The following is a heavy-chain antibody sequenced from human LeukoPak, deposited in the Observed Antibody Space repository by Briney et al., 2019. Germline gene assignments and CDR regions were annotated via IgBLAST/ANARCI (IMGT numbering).Heavy chain of an antibody. CDR3: ARGYFDYYGSGSYYNLIDY. CDR1: GGSFIGYY. V-gene: IGHV4-34*01. J-gene: IGHJ4*02. D-gene: IGHD3-10*01. CDR2: INHSRAT. Sequence: PSETLSLTCAVSGGSFIGYYWNWIRQPPGKGLEWIGEINHSRATNYNPSLKSRVTISVVTSKKEFSLKLKSVTAADTAIYYCARGYFDYYGSGSYYNLIDYWGQGILVTVSS.